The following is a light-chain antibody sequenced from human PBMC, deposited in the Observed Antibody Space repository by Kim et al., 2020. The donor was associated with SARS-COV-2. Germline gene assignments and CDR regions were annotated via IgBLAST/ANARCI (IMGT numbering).Light chain of an antibody. J-gene: IGLJ1*01. V-gene: IGLV3-19*01. CDR3: YARDSSGSI. CDR2: GKN. Sequence: SLTLRRTGRITCQGNRHSDYQASWYQQKPGQAPVLVIHGKNNRPSGIPDRFSVSSSGTTASLTITGAQAEDEADYYCYARDSSGSIFGTGTKVTVL. CDR1: RHSDYQ.